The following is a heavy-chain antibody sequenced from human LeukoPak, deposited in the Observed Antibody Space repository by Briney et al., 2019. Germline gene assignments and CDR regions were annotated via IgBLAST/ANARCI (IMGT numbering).Heavy chain of an antibody. J-gene: IGHJ6*03. Sequence: GGSLRLSCAASGFSFSRYWMNWVRQAPGKGLEWVANIKQDGSEKNYVDSVKGRFTISRDNAKNSLYLQMNSLRAEDTAVYYCARRRVTTGFYYYYMDVWGKGTTVTVSS. CDR3: ARRRVTTGFYYYYMDV. CDR1: GFSFSRYW. V-gene: IGHV3-7*01. D-gene: IGHD4-11*01. CDR2: IKQDGSEK.